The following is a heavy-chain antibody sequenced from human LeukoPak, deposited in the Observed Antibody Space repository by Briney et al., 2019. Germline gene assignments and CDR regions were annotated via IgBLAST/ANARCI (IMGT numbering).Heavy chain of an antibody. CDR3: ARVVVGAITGYYYYYMDV. D-gene: IGHD1-26*01. CDR1: GFTFSSYS. V-gene: IGHV3-21*01. CDR2: ISSSSYI. J-gene: IGHJ6*03. Sequence: TGGSLRLSCAASGFTFSSYSMNWVRQAPGKGLEWVSSISSSSYIYYADSVKGRFTISRDNAKNSLYLQMNSLRAEDTAVYYCARVVVGAITGYYYYYMDVWGKGTTVTISS.